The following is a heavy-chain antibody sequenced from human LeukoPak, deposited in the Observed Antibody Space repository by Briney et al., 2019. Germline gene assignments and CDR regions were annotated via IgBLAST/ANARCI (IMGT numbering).Heavy chain of an antibody. CDR2: IIPIFGTA. V-gene: IGHV1-69*05. D-gene: IGHD6-13*01. Sequence: SVKVSCXASGGTFSSYAISWVRLAPGQGLEWMGGIIPIFGTANYAQKFQGRVTITTDESTSTAYMELSSLRSEDTAVYYCAREIAAAGTAGIWGQGALVTVSS. J-gene: IGHJ4*02. CDR3: AREIAAAGTAGI. CDR1: GGTFSSYA.